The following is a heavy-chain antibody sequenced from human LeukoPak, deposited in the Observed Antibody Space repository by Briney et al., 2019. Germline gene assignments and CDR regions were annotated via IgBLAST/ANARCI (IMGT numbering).Heavy chain of an antibody. Sequence: GASVKVSCKASGYTFTSYYMHWVRQAPGQGLEWMGIINPSGGSTSYAQKFQGRVTMTRDTSTSTVYMELGSLRSEDTAVYYCAREAAYYYDSSGYYYFWYFDLWGRGTLVTVSS. J-gene: IGHJ2*01. CDR3: AREAAYYYDSSGYYYFWYFDL. CDR1: GYTFTSYY. V-gene: IGHV1-46*01. D-gene: IGHD3-22*01. CDR2: INPSGGST.